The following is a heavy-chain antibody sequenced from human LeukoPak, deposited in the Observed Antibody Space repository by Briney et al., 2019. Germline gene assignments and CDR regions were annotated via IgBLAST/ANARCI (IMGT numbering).Heavy chain of an antibody. D-gene: IGHD3-10*01. CDR3: AREGYYGSGSKFDY. CDR2: INHSGST. V-gene: IGHV4-34*01. Sequence: SETLSLTCAVYGGSFSGYYWSWIRQPPGKGLEWIGEINHSGSTNYNPSLKSRVTISVDTFKNQFSLKLSSVTAADTAVYYCAREGYYGSGSKFDYWGQGTLVTVSS. CDR1: GGSFSGYY. J-gene: IGHJ4*02.